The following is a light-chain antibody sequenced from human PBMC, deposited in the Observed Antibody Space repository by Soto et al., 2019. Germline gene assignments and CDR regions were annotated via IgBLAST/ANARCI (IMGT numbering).Light chain of an antibody. CDR2: GAS. V-gene: IGKV3D-15*01. Sequence: EIVMTQSPATLSVSPGERATLSCRASQSVSSNLAWYQQKPGQAPRLLIYGASSRATGIPDRFSGIGSGTDFTLTINSLQSEDFAVYYCQQYNDWPRRLTFGGGTKVDIK. J-gene: IGKJ4*01. CDR3: QQYNDWPRRLT. CDR1: QSVSSN.